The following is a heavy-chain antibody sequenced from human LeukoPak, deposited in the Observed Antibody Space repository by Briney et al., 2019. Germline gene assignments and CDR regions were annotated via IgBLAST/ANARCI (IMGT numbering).Heavy chain of an antibody. D-gene: IGHD6-13*01. CDR1: GGSISSYY. Sequence: PSETLSLTYTVSGGSISSYYWSWIRQPPGKGLEWIGYIYYSGSTNYNPSLKSRVTISVDTSKNQFSLKLSSVTAADTAVYYCARTIAAAGQIWEYYYYYYMDVWGKGTTVTISS. CDR3: ARTIAAAGQIWEYYYYYYMDV. CDR2: IYYSGST. V-gene: IGHV4-59*01. J-gene: IGHJ6*03.